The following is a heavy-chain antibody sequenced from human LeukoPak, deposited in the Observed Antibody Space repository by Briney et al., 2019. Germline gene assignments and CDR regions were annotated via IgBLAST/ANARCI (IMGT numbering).Heavy chain of an antibody. CDR2: INTSGRTT. J-gene: IGHJ3*02. D-gene: IGHD6-13*01. Sequence: ASVKVSCKASGYTFTSYYMHWVRQAPGQGLEWMGIINTSGRTTSSAQEFQGIATITKDTSTTTVYKKMSRLISDDTAVYYCARTAAGGAFDIWGQGTMVTVSS. CDR1: GYTFTSYY. CDR3: ARTAAGGAFDI. V-gene: IGHV1-46*01.